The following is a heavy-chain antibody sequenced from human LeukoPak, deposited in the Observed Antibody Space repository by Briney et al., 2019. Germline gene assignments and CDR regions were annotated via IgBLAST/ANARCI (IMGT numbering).Heavy chain of an antibody. V-gene: IGHV3-23*01. Sequence: GGSLRLSCAASGFTFRSNSMSWVRQAPGKGLEWVSAITGTGENTYYADFVKGRFTISRDNSNNTLYLQMNGLRAEDTAVYYCAKIGGYFDYWGQGTLVTVSS. CDR3: AKIGGYFDY. CDR2: ITGTGENT. D-gene: IGHD3-10*01. CDR1: GFTFRSNS. J-gene: IGHJ4*02.